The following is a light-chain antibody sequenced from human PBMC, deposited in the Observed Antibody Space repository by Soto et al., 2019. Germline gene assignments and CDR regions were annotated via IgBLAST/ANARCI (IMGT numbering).Light chain of an antibody. CDR1: LSVSSSY. J-gene: IGKJ1*01. Sequence: EIVLTQSPGTLSLSPGERATLSCRASLSVSSSYLAWYQQKPGQAPRLLIYGASSRATGIPDRFSGSGSVTDFTLTISRLEPEDFAVYYCQQYGSSPTFGQGTKVEIK. CDR2: GAS. CDR3: QQYGSSPT. V-gene: IGKV3-20*01.